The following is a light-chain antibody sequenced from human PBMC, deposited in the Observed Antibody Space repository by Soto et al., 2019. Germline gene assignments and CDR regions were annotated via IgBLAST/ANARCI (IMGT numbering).Light chain of an antibody. CDR3: QQYNNWSPYT. Sequence: EIVMTQSPATLSVSPGERATLSCRASQSVSSNLAWYQQKPGQAPRLLIYGASTRATGIPARVSGSGSGTEFTLTISSLQSEDFAVDYCQQYNNWSPYTFGQGTKLEIK. CDR1: QSVSSN. J-gene: IGKJ2*01. V-gene: IGKV3-15*01. CDR2: GAS.